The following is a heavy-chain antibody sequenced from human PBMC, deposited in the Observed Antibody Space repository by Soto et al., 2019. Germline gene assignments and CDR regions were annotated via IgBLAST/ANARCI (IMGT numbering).Heavy chain of an antibody. D-gene: IGHD3-3*01. CDR1: GDSISSSNYF. V-gene: IGHV4-39*07. Sequence: PSETLSLTCTVSGDSISSSNYFWGWIRQPPGKGLEWIGTIFSSGSTYYNPSLKSRVTISVDTSKNQFSLKLTSVTAADTALYYCARGYNDFWSGYFTWFDPWGQGTLVTVSS. CDR3: ARGYNDFWSGYFTWFDP. J-gene: IGHJ5*02. CDR2: IFSSGST.